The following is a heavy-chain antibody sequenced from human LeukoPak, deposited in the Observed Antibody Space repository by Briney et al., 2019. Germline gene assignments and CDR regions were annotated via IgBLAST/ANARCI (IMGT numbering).Heavy chain of an antibody. CDR3: ARDVYIVGATTRPTVNWFDP. J-gene: IGHJ5*02. Sequence: SQTLSLTCTVSGGSISSSSHYWGWVRQPPGKALEWIVSIYYSGSTYYNPSLKSRVTISVDTSKNQFSLKLNSVTAADTAVYYCARDVYIVGATTRPTVNWFDPWGQGTLVTVSS. V-gene: IGHV4-39*07. D-gene: IGHD1-26*01. CDR2: IYYSGST. CDR1: GGSISSSSHY.